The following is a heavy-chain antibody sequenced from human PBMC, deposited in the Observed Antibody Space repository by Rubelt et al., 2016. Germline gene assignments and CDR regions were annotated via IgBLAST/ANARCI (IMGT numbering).Heavy chain of an antibody. CDR3: ASDADYYDSSGYYPY. CDR1: GYTFTSYY. CDR2: ISAYHGNT. V-gene: IGHV1-18*04. Sequence: QVQLVQSGAEVKKPGASVKVSCKASGYTFTSYYMHWVRQAPGQGLEWMGWISAYHGNTNYAQKLQCRVTMTTDTSTSTAYMERRSLRSDDTAVYYCASDADYYDSSGYYPYWGQGTLVTVSS. D-gene: IGHD3-22*01. J-gene: IGHJ4*02.